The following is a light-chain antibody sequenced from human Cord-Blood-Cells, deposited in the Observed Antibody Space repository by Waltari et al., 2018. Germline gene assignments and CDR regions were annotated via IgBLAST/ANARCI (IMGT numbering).Light chain of an antibody. CDR2: CNS. CDR3: QSYDSSLGGSV. Sequence: QSVLTQPPSVSGAPGQRVTISCTGSSSNIGAGYDVHWYQQLPGTAPKLLIYCNSNRPAGAPGRFSGSKSRTSSSLAIPGLQAEDGADYYCQSYDSSLGGSVFGGGTKLTVL. J-gene: IGLJ2*01. V-gene: IGLV1-40*01. CDR1: SSNIGAGYD.